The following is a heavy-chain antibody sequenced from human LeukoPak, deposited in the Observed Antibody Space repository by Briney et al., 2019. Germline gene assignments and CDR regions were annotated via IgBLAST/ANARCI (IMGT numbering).Heavy chain of an antibody. CDR3: ARAPVRGAVAGVDY. D-gene: IGHD6-19*01. V-gene: IGHV3-30-3*01. CDR1: GFTFNNYA. J-gene: IGHJ4*02. CDR2: VTYDGNNQ. Sequence: GGSETLSCAASGFTFNNYAIHWVRQAPGKGLEWGAVVTYDGNNQYYADSVKVRFTVSRDNSRNTVNLQMNSLRGEDTAVYYCARAPVRGAVAGVDYWGQGNLFTVSS.